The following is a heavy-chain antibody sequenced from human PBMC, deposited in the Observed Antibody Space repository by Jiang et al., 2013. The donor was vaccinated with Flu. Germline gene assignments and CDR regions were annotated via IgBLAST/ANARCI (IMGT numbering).Heavy chain of an antibody. CDR1: GFTFSSFS. J-gene: IGHJ4*02. Sequence: LSCAASGFTFSSFSMTWVRQAPGKGLEWVANMKQDGSEIYYVDSVKGRFTISRDNGKNSLYLQMNSLRVEDTAVYYCARGRRGPDYWGQGTLVTVSS. CDR3: ARGRRGPDY. CDR2: MKQDGSEI. V-gene: IGHV3-7*03.